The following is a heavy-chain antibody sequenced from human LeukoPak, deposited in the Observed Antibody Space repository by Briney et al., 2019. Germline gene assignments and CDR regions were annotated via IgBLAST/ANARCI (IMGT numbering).Heavy chain of an antibody. J-gene: IGHJ4*02. CDR3: ARRRIVATIDY. CDR1: GGSISSSNYC. D-gene: IGHD5-12*01. CDR2: IYYSGST. Sequence: KPSETLSLTCTVSGGSISSSNYCWGWIRQPPGKGLEWIGSIYYSGSTYYNPSLKSRVTISVDTSKNQFSLNLSSVTAADTAVYYCARRRIVATIDYWGQGTLVTVSS. V-gene: IGHV4-39*01.